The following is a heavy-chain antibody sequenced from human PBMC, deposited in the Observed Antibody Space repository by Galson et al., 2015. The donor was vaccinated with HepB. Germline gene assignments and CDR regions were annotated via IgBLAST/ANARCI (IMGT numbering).Heavy chain of an antibody. CDR3: ARRVSSSGYGYYYYGMDV. J-gene: IGHJ6*02. V-gene: IGHV4-59*08. Sequence: EPLSLTCTVSGGSISSYYWSWIRQPPGKGLEWIGYIYYSGSTNYNPSLKSRVTISVDTSKNQFSLKLSPVTAADTAVYYCARRVSSSGYGYYYYGMDVWGQGTTVTVSS. CDR2: IYYSGST. CDR1: GGSISSYY. D-gene: IGHD6-13*01.